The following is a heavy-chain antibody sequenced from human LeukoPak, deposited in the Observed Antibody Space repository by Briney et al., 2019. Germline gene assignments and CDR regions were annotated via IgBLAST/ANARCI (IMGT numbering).Heavy chain of an antibody. CDR3: ARDPPQYNWNDNVI. CDR2: INSDGSST. CDR1: GGSISSYW. J-gene: IGHJ3*02. D-gene: IGHD1-1*01. V-gene: IGHV3-74*01. Sequence: ETLSLTCTVSGGSISSYWMHWVRQAPGKGLVWVSRINSDGSSTSYADSVKGRFTISRDNAKNTLYLQMNSLRAEDTAVYYCARDPPQYNWNDNVIWGQGTMVTVSS.